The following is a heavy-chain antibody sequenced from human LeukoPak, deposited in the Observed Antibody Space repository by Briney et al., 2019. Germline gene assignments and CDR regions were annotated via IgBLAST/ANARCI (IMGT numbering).Heavy chain of an antibody. Sequence: GGSLRLSCAASGFTFSSYGMHWVRQAPGKGLEWVSSISDSSTYIYYADSVKGRFTISRDNAKNSLYLQMNRLRAEDTAVYYCARDGTGTTFDYWGQGTLVTVSS. CDR1: GFTFSSYG. CDR3: ARDGTGTTFDY. D-gene: IGHD1-7*01. CDR2: ISDSSTYI. J-gene: IGHJ4*02. V-gene: IGHV3-21*01.